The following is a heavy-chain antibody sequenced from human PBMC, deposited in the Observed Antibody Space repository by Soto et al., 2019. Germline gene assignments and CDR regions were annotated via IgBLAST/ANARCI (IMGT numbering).Heavy chain of an antibody. J-gene: IGHJ4*02. V-gene: IGHV4-59*01. Sequence: SETLSLTCTVSGGSISSYYWSWIRQPPGKGLEWTGYIYYSGSTNYNPSLKSRVTISVDTSKNQFSLKLSSVTAADTAVYYCARENCSGGSCPLLDYWGQGTLVTVSS. D-gene: IGHD2-15*01. CDR2: IYYSGST. CDR3: ARENCSGGSCPLLDY. CDR1: GGSISSYY.